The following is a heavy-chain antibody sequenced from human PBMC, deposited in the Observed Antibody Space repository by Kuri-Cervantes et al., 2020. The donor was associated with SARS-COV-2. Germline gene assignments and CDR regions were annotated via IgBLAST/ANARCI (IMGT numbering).Heavy chain of an antibody. CDR2: ISGSGGTT. Sequence: GESLKISCAASGFTFSTYAMSWVRQAPGKGLEWVSGISGSGGTTYYADSVKGRFTISRDNSKNTLYLQMNSLRAEDTAVYYCARVEGISLDYWGQGTLVTVSS. V-gene: IGHV3-23*01. J-gene: IGHJ4*02. CDR1: GFTFSTYA. CDR3: ARVEGISLDY. D-gene: IGHD3-3*01.